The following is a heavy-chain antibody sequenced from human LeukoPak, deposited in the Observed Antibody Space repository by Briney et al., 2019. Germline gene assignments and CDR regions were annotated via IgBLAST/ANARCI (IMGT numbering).Heavy chain of an antibody. J-gene: IGHJ3*02. Sequence: GGSLRLSCAASGFTFSTYSINWVRQAPGKGLEWVANIKQDGSEKYYVVSVKGRFTISRDNAKNSLYLQMNSLSAEDTAIYYCARDPQGGAFDMWGQGTMVTVSP. CDR1: GFTFSTYS. CDR3: ARDPQGGAFDM. V-gene: IGHV3-7*01. CDR2: IKQDGSEK. D-gene: IGHD3-16*01.